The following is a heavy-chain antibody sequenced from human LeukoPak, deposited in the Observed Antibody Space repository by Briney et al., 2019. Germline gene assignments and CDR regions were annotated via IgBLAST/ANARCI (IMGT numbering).Heavy chain of an antibody. CDR2: IYTSGST. CDR1: GGSISSYY. V-gene: IGHV4-4*07. D-gene: IGHD2-21*01. Sequence: PSETLSLTCTVSGGSISSYYWSWIRQPAGKGLEWIGRIYTSGSTNYNPSLKSRVTMSVDTSKNQFSLKLSSVTAADTAVYYCARGSILWLKGYFDYWGQGTLVTVSS. CDR3: ARGSILWLKGYFDY. J-gene: IGHJ4*02.